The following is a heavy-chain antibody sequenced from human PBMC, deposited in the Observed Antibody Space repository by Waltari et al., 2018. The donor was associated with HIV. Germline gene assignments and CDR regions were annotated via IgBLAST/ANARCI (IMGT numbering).Heavy chain of an antibody. CDR2: ISSSGTTI. D-gene: IGHD3-10*01. CDR1: GFTLSDYY. V-gene: IGHV3-11*01. CDR3: ARCDAGYFYGSAYDY. J-gene: IGHJ4*02. Sequence: QVQLVESGGGLVKPGGSLRLSCAASGFTLSDYYMSWIRQAPGKGLEWVSYISSSGTTIYYADSVKGRFTISRDNAKDSLYLQMNNLRAEDTAVYYCARCDAGYFYGSAYDYWGQGILVTVPS.